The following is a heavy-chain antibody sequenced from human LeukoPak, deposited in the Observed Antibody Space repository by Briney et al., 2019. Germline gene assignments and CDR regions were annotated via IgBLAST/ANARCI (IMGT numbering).Heavy chain of an antibody. J-gene: IGHJ6*03. CDR1: GGTFSTYA. V-gene: IGHV1-69*01. D-gene: IGHD1-14*01. CDR3: AMTPRTYYYYMDV. CDR2: IIPIFGTA. Sequence: VASVKVSCKASGGTFSTYAISWGRQAPGQGLEWMGGIIPIFGTANYAQKFQVRVTITADESTSTAYMELSSLRSEDTAVYYCAMTPRTYYYYMDVWGKGTTVTISS.